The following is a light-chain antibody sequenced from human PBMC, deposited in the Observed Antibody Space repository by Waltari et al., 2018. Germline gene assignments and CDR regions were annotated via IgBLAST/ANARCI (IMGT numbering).Light chain of an antibody. CDR3: QQYNNWPPVYT. V-gene: IGKV3-15*01. J-gene: IGKJ2*01. Sequence: RASQVVGSTLAWYRQKPGPAPSLLVYGASTRATGIPARFSGSGSGTEFTLTISSLQSEDFAVYYCQQYNNWPPVYTFGQGTKLEIK. CDR1: QVVGST. CDR2: GAS.